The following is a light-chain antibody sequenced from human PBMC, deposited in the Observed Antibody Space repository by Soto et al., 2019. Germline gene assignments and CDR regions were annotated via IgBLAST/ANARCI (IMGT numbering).Light chain of an antibody. V-gene: IGKV1-39*01. CDR3: QQSYIHLPIN. J-gene: IGKJ5*01. CDR2: TAS. CDR1: QTIGRF. Sequence: IQMTKSPSSVSASVGDRVTITCRARQTIGRFLNWYRQKPGKAPTLLIYTASSLQSGVPARFSGSGSGTDFTLTISSLQPEDFASYYCQQSYIHLPINFGQGTRLEIK.